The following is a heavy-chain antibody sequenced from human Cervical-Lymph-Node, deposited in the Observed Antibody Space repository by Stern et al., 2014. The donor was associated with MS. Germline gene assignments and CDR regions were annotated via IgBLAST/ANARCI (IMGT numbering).Heavy chain of an antibody. CDR3: AGSSGYYKYYFDY. D-gene: IGHD3-22*01. CDR2: INHSGST. Sequence: QVQLQQWGAGLLKPSETLSLTCAVYGGSFSGYYWSWIRQPPGKGLEWIGEINHSGSTNYNPSLKSRVTISVDTSKNQFSLKLSSVTAADTAVYYCAGSSGYYKYYFDYWGQGTLVTVSS. J-gene: IGHJ4*02. V-gene: IGHV4-34*01. CDR1: GGSFSGYY.